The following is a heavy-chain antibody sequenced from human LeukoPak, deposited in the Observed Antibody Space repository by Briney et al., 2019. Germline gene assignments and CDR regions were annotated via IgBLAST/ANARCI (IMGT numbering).Heavy chain of an antibody. CDR1: GGSFSGYY. J-gene: IGHJ4*02. CDR2: INHSGST. CDR3: ARHPTYFDWSLPLEFDY. D-gene: IGHD3-9*01. Sequence: SETLSLTCAVYGGSFSGYYWSWIRQPPGKGLEWIGEINHSGSTNYNPSLKSRVTISVDTSKNQFSLKLSSVTAADTAVYYCARHPTYFDWSLPLEFDYWGQGTLVTVSS. V-gene: IGHV4-34*01.